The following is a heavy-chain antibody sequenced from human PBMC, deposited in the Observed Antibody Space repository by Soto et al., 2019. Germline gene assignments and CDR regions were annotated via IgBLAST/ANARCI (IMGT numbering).Heavy chain of an antibody. J-gene: IGHJ5*02. D-gene: IGHD5-12*01. V-gene: IGHV3-48*02. CDR3: ARDREVEMATLPSGWFDP. Sequence: GGSLRLSCAASGFTFSSYSMNWVRQAPGKGLEWVSYISSSSSTIYYADSVKGRFTISRNNAKNSLYLQMNSLRDEDTAVYYCARDREVEMATLPSGWFDPWGQGTLVTVSS. CDR2: ISSSSSTI. CDR1: GFTFSSYS.